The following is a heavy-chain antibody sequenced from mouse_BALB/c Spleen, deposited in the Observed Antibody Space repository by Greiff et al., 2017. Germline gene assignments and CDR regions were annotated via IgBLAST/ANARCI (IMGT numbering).Heavy chain of an antibody. CDR1: GFTFSSFG. CDR3: ARSELIYDGFAY. Sequence: EVKVVESGGGLVQPGGSRKLSCAASGFTFSSFGMHWVRQAPEKGLEWVAYISSGSSTIYYADTVKGRFTISRDNPKNTLFLQMTSLRSEDTAMYYCARSELIYDGFAYWGQGTLVTVSA. D-gene: IGHD2-3*01. J-gene: IGHJ3*01. V-gene: IGHV5-17*02. CDR2: ISSGSSTI.